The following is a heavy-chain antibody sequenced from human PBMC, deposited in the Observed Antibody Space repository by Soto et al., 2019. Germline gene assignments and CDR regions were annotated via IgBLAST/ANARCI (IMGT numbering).Heavy chain of an antibody. V-gene: IGHV3-7*01. D-gene: IGHD3-3*01. Sequence: GGSLRLSCAASGFTFNSYWMSWVRQAPGKGLEWAANIKQDGSEKYYVDSVKGRFTISRDNAKNSLYLQMNSLRAEDTAVYYCARDRVLRFLEWLPYYGMDVWGQGTTVTVSS. CDR2: IKQDGSEK. CDR1: GFTFNSYW. J-gene: IGHJ6*02. CDR3: ARDRVLRFLEWLPYYGMDV.